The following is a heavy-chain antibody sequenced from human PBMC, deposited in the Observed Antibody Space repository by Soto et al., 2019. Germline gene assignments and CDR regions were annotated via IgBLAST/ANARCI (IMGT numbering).Heavy chain of an antibody. D-gene: IGHD6-19*01. J-gene: IGHJ4*02. CDR3: AKGYSTGWSEGYFDY. Sequence: GGSLRLSCAASGFTFSSYVMSWVRQTPGKGLEWVSSISGTLSTYYADSVKGQFTISRDNSKNTLYLQINSLRPDDTAVYFCAKGYSTGWSEGYFDYWGQGALVTVSS. CDR1: GFTFSSYV. CDR2: ISGTLST. V-gene: IGHV3-23*01.